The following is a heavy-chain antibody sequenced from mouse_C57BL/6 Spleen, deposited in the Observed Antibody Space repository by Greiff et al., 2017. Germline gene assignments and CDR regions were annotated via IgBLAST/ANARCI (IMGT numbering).Heavy chain of an antibody. V-gene: IGHV1-64*01. Sequence: VQLQQPGAELVKPGASVKLSCKASGYTFTSYWMPWVQQRPGQGLEWIGMIHPNSGSTNYNEKFKSKATLTVDKSSSTAYMQLSSLTSEDSAVYYCARGGNYCGSSYFDVWGTGTTVTVSS. CDR1: GYTFTSYW. J-gene: IGHJ1*03. CDR2: IHPNSGST. CDR3: ARGGNYCGSSYFDV. D-gene: IGHD1-1*01.